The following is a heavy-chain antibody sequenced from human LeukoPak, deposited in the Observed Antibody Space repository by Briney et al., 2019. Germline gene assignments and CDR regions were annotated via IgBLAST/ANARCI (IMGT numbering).Heavy chain of an antibody. CDR2: IHYSGST. J-gene: IGHJ5*02. Sequence: SRTLSLTCTVSGGSISSGSYHWSWIRQLPGKGLEWIGYIHYSGSTYYNPSLKSRVTISVDTSKNQFSLKMSSVTAADTAVYFCARRGIEAAGSWDWFDPWGQGTLVTVSS. D-gene: IGHD6-13*01. CDR3: ARRGIEAAGSWDWFDP. V-gene: IGHV4-31*03. CDR1: GGSISSGSYH.